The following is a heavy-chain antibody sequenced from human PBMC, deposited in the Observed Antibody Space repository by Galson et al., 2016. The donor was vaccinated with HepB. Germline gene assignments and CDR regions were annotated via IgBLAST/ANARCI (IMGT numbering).Heavy chain of an antibody. Sequence: SVKVSCKASGHTFSTYAISWVRQTPGQGPEWMGGIIPIFGTTNYAQRFQGRVMITADESTSTACMELSSLRSEDTAVYYCARDTMVRGAKMDYWGQGTLVTVSS. CDR3: ARDTMVRGAKMDY. D-gene: IGHD3-10*01. V-gene: IGHV1-69*13. J-gene: IGHJ4*02. CDR2: IIPIFGTT. CDR1: GHTFSTYA.